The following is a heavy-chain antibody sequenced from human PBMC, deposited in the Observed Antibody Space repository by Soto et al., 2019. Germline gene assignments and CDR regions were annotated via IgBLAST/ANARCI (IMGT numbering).Heavy chain of an antibody. V-gene: IGHV1-2*04. CDR3: ARDLVGYYDILTGYRYYYYYAMDV. CDR1: GYTFTGYY. Sequence: GASVKVSCKASGYTFTGYYMHWVRQAPGQGLEWMGWINPNSGGTNYAQKFQGWVTMTRDTSISTAYMELSRLRSDDTAVYYCARDLVGYYDILTGYRYYYYYAMDVWGQGTTVTGSS. CDR2: INPNSGGT. J-gene: IGHJ6*02. D-gene: IGHD3-9*01.